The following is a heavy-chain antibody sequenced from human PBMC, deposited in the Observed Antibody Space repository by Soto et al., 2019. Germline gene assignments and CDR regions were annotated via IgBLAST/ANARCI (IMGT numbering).Heavy chain of an antibody. CDR3: VREDPADYGDFYFDY. J-gene: IGHJ4*02. CDR1: GFTFSACG. D-gene: IGHD4-17*01. CDR2: IGHDGSNK. V-gene: IGHV3-33*01. Sequence: QVQLVESGGGVVQPGRSLRLSCAASGFTFSACGIHWVRQAPGRGLEWVAFIGHDGSNKDYADSVKGRFTISRDNPKSTLYPKMNSLRAEDTALYYCVREDPADYGDFYFDYWGQGTLVTVSS.